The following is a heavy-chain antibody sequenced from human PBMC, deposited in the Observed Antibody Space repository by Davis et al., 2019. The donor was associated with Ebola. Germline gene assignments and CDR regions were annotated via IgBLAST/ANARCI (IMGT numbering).Heavy chain of an antibody. V-gene: IGHV1-2*06. J-gene: IGHJ4*01. CDR3: ARETGEDSSQYFDY. Sequence: AASVKVSCKTSGYTLSAYYLHWVRQAPGQGLEWMGRINPNSGGTNYAQKFQGRVTMTRDTSISTAYMELSRLRSDDTAVYYCARETGEDSSQYFDYWGQGTLVTVSS. CDR2: INPNSGGT. D-gene: IGHD3-10*01. CDR1: GYTLSAYY.